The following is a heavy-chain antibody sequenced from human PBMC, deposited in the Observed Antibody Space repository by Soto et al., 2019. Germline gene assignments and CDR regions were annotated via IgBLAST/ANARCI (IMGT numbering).Heavy chain of an antibody. CDR2: IRGFSPYT. D-gene: IGHD3-10*01. CDR3: ARDRGYDAHDYYYNAMDV. CDR1: VFTFRAYT. Sequence: GGSLRLACISSVFTFRAYTMNWVRQAPGKGLEWVSGIRGFSPYTFYAESVRGRFTISRDNAKNSLFLQMDSLRAEDTAVYYCARDRGYDAHDYYYNAMDVWGQATTVTVSS. V-gene: IGHV3-21*01. J-gene: IGHJ6*02.